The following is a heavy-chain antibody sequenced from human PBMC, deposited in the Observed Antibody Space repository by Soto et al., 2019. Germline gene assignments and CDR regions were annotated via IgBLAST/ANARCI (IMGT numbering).Heavy chain of an antibody. V-gene: IGHV4-59*08. J-gene: IGHJ5*02. D-gene: IGHD5-18*01. Sequence: PSETLSLTCTVSGGSISSYYWSWIRQPPGKGLEWIGYIYYSGSTNYNPSLKSRITISVDTSKNQYSLKQRSVTAADTAVYYCARHGGYLVKYGWFDPWGQGTQVTVSS. CDR2: IYYSGST. CDR1: GGSISSYY. CDR3: ARHGGYLVKYGWFDP.